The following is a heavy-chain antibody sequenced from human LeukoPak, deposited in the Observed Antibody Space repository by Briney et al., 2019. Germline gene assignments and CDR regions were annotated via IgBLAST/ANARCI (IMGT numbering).Heavy chain of an antibody. J-gene: IGHJ4*02. Sequence: KRGESLKISCKASGYSFTNYGIAWVRRMPGKGLEWMGIIHPGDSDTIYSPSFQGQVSISVDKSVRTAYLQWTSLKASDTAMYYCARDGLTDYWGQGTLVTVSS. CDR3: ARDGLTDY. V-gene: IGHV5-51*01. CDR2: IHPGDSDT. D-gene: IGHD2-8*01. CDR1: GYSFTNYG.